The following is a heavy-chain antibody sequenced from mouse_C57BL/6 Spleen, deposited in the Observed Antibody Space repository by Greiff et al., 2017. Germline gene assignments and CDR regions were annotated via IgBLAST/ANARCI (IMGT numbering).Heavy chain of an antibody. CDR2: IDPEDGDT. CDR1: GFNIKDYY. CDR3: TGGGSSGPFAY. V-gene: IGHV14-1*01. D-gene: IGHD3-2*02. Sequence: EVQVVESGAELVRPGASVKLSCTASGFNIKDYYMHWVKQRPEQGLEWIGRIDPEDGDTEYAPKFQGKATMTADTSSNTAYLQLSSLTSEDTAVYYCTGGGSSGPFAYWGQGTLVTVSA. J-gene: IGHJ3*01.